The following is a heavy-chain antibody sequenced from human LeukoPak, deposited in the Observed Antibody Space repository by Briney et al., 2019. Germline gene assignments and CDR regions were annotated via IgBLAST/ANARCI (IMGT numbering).Heavy chain of an antibody. CDR1: GYTFTGYY. CDR2: INPNSGGT. V-gene: IGHV1-2*02. CDR3: ARVPIYSGWYFDL. D-gene: IGHD2-21*01. J-gene: IGHJ2*01. Sequence: GASVKVSCKASGYTFTGYYMHWVRQAPGQGLEWTGWINPNSGGTNYAQKFQGRVTMTRDTSISTAYMELSRLRSDDTAVYYCARVPIYSGWYFDLWGRGTLVTVSS.